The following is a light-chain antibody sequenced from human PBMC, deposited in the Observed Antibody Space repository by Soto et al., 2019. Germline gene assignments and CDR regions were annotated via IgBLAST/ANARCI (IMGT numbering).Light chain of an antibody. J-gene: IGLJ2*01. CDR1: SSDVGGYNY. V-gene: IGLV2-14*01. CDR3: SSYTRSSTLVV. Sequence: QSALTQPRSVSGSPGQSVTISCTGTSSDVGGYNYVSWYQQHPGKAPKLMIYEVSNRPSGVSSRFSGSKSGNTASLTISGLQAEDEADYYCSSYTRSSTLVVFGGGTKLTVL. CDR2: EVS.